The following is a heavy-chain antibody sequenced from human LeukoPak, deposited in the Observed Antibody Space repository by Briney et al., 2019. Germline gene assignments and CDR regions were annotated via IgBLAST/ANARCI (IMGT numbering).Heavy chain of an antibody. V-gene: IGHV1-2*02. D-gene: IGHD1-26*01. CDR2: INPKNGTT. CDR3: ARGVGSTAVLDH. J-gene: IGHJ4*02. CDR1: GYTFTGYY. Sequence: ASVKVSCKASGYTFTGYYIFWMRQAPGQGLEWMGWINPKNGTTKYAQKSQGRVTLTRDTSISTAYMEISRVTYDDTAVCFCARGVGSTAVLDHWGQGTLVTVSS.